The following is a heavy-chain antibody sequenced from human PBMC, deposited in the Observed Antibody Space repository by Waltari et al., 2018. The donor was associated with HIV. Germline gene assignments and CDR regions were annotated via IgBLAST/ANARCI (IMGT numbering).Heavy chain of an antibody. CDR3: ARGFYDYVWGSSAFDI. Sequence: EVQLVESGGGLVQPGWSLRLSCAASVFTFRSYWMHWFRQPPGKGLVWVSRINSDGSSISYADSVKGRFTISRDTAKNTLYLQMNSLRAEDTAVYYCARGFYDYVWGSSAFDIWGQGTMVTVSS. J-gene: IGHJ3*02. CDR1: VFTFRSYW. V-gene: IGHV3-74*01. D-gene: IGHD3-16*01. CDR2: INSDGSSI.